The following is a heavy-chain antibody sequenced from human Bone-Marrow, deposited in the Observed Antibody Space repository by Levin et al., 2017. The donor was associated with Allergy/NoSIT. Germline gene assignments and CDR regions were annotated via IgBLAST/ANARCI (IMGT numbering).Heavy chain of an antibody. Sequence: LSLTCVASEYKSNTYAIHWVRQAPGKGLEWVGVISYDGRHKHYADSVKGRFTVSSDNSKNAVFLQMNSLKTDDTALYYCAGDPSIGVAGTPLFDTWGQGTLVTVSS. CDR2: ISYDGRHK. J-gene: IGHJ4*02. CDR3: AGDPSIGVAGTPLFDT. D-gene: IGHD6-19*01. CDR1: EYKSNTYA. V-gene: IGHV3-30*04.